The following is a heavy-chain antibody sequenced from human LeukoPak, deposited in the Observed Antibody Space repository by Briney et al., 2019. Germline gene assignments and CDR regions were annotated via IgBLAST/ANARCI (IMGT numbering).Heavy chain of an antibody. Sequence: GGSLRLSCAASGFTFSSYSMNWIRQPPGKGLEWVASVSSSGAYIYYADLVEGRFTISRDNAKNSLILQMKSLRAEDTAVYYCARGVGNYRYYFDSWGQGTLVTVSS. D-gene: IGHD3-22*01. CDR2: VSSSGAYI. J-gene: IGHJ4*02. V-gene: IGHV3-21*01. CDR1: GFTFSSYS. CDR3: ARGVGNYRYYFDS.